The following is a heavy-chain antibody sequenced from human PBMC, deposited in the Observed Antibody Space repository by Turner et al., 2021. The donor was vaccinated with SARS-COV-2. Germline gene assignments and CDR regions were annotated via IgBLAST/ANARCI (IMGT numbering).Heavy chain of an antibody. Sequence: QVQLQQWGAGLLKPSETLSLTCAVYGGSFSGYYWSWIRQPPGKGLEWIGEINHSGSTNYNPSLKSRVTISVDTSKNQFSLNLSSVTAADTAVYYCARGGGYSYGALDYWGKGTLVTVSS. J-gene: IGHJ4*02. CDR3: ARGGGYSYGALDY. V-gene: IGHV4-34*01. CDR2: INHSGST. D-gene: IGHD5-18*01. CDR1: GGSFSGYY.